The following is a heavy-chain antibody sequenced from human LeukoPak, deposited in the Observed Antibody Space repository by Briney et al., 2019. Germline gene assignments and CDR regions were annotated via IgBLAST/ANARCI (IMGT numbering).Heavy chain of an antibody. CDR1: GFTFSSYW. Sequence: PGGSLRLSCAASGFTFSSYWMSWVRQAPGKGLEWVANIKQDGSEKYYVDSVKGRFTISRDNAKNSLYLQMNSLRAEDTAVYYCARGLGAGVVVPAAPQTIVGLVDYWGQGTLVTVSS. CDR2: IKQDGSEK. V-gene: IGHV3-7*01. J-gene: IGHJ4*02. CDR3: ARGLGAGVVVPAAPQTIVGLVDY. D-gene: IGHD2-2*01.